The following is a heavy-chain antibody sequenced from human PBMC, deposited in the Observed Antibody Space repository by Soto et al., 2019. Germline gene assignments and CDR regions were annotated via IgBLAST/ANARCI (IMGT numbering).Heavy chain of an antibody. CDR1: GYTFTDYY. CDR2: INPNSVGT. Sequence: QVQLVQSGAEVKKPGASVKVSCKASGYTFTDYYIHWVRQAPGQGLEWMGWINPNSVGTNYAQKFQGRVTLTRDTSITTAYMELSMLRSEDTAMYDCARGVKYSSRVVDYWGQGTLGTVSS. D-gene: IGHD2-15*01. V-gene: IGHV1-2*02. CDR3: ARGVKYSSRVVDY. J-gene: IGHJ4*02.